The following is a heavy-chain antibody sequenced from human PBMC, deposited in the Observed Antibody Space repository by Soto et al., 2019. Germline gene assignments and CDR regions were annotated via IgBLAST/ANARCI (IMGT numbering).Heavy chain of an antibody. CDR1: GYTFTDYY. V-gene: IGHV1-2*02. CDR3: ASYGSGSSSHRPFDY. CDR2: INPNTGGT. J-gene: IGHJ4*02. D-gene: IGHD3-10*01. Sequence: QVQLVQSGAEVKRPGASVKVSCKASGYTFTDYYMHWVRQAPGQGLEWMGWINPNTGGTNYAQKFQGSVTMTRDTSVTTAYMELSRLTFDDTAVYYCASYGSGSSSHRPFDYWGQGTLVTVSS.